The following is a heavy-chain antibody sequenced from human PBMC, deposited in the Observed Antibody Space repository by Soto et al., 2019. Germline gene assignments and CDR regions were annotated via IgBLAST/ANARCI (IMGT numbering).Heavy chain of an antibody. J-gene: IGHJ5*02. V-gene: IGHV1-18*01. CDR3: ARDRNVWLRDWFDT. CDR1: GYTFTSYG. CDR2: ISAYNGST. Sequence: SSVKVSCKASGYTFTSYGISWVRQAPGKGLEWMGWISAYNGSTNYAQKLQGRVTMTTDTSTSTAYMELRSLRSDDTAVYYCARDRNVWLRDWFDTWAQGTMLTVSS. D-gene: IGHD2-8*01.